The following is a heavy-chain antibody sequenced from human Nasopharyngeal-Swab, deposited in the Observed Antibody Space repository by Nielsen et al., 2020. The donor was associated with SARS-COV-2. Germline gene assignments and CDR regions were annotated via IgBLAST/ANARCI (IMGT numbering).Heavy chain of an antibody. Sequence: LSLTRAASGFTFSSSAMHWVRQAPGKGLEWVAVISYDGSNKYFADSVKGRFTISRDNSKNTLYLQMNSLRAEDTAVYYCASPPLDSSGYYYGFHYWGRGTLVTVSS. CDR1: GFTFSSSA. J-gene: IGHJ4*02. V-gene: IGHV3-30-3*01. CDR3: ASPPLDSSGYYYGFHY. D-gene: IGHD3-22*01. CDR2: ISYDGSNK.